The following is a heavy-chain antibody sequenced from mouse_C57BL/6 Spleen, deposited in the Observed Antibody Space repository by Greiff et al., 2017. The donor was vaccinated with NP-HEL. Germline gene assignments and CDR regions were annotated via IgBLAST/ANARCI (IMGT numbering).Heavy chain of an antibody. D-gene: IGHD1-1*01. V-gene: IGHV5-17*01. Sequence: EVKLMESGGGLVKPGGSLKLSCAASGFTFSDYGMHWVRQAPEKGLEWVAYISSGSSTIYYADTVKGRFTISRDNAKNTLFLQMTSLRSEDTAMYYCARTPHYYGSSRNAMDYWGQGTSVTVSS. J-gene: IGHJ4*01. CDR1: GFTFSDYG. CDR2: ISSGSSTI. CDR3: ARTPHYYGSSRNAMDY.